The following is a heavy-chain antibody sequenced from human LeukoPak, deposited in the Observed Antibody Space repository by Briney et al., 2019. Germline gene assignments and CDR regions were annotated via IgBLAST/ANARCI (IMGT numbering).Heavy chain of an antibody. V-gene: IGHV4-61*01. CDR2: IYYSGST. Sequence: SETLSLTCTVSGGSVSSGTYYWSWIRQPPGKGLEWIGYIYYSGSTKYNPSLKSRVTISVDTSKNQFSLKLYSVTAADTAVYYCARDSLITAAGLVGMDVWGQGTTVTVSS. D-gene: IGHD6-13*01. J-gene: IGHJ6*02. CDR3: ARDSLITAAGLVGMDV. CDR1: GGSVSSGTYY.